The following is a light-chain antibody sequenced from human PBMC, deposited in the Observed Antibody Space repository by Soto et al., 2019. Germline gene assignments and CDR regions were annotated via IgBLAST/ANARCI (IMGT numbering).Light chain of an antibody. V-gene: IGLV2-14*01. CDR2: DVS. J-gene: IGLJ2*01. CDR1: SSDVGGYNY. CDR3: SSYTSSSTFV. Sequence: QSALTQPASVSGSPGQTITISCTGTSSDVGGYNYVSWYQQHPGKAPKFMIYDVSNRPSGVSNRFSGSKSGNTASLTISGLQAEDEADYYCSSYTSSSTFVFGGGNKLTVL.